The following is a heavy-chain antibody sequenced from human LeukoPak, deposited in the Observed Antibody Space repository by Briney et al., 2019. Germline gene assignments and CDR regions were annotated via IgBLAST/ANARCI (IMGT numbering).Heavy chain of an antibody. CDR3: ARGSPAYYYGSGSYGY. J-gene: IGHJ4*02. V-gene: IGHV4-34*01. Sequence: PSETLSLTCAVYGGSFSGYYWSWIRQPPGKGLEWIGEINHSGSTNYNPSLKSRVTISVDTSKNQFSLKLSSVTAADTAVYYCARGSPAYYYGSGSYGYWGQGTLVTVSS. CDR2: INHSGST. D-gene: IGHD3-10*01. CDR1: GGSFSGYY.